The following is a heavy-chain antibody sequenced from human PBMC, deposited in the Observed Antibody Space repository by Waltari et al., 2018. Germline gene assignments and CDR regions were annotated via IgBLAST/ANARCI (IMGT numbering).Heavy chain of an antibody. Sequence: EVQLVESGGGLVQPGGSLRLSCAASGFTFTRYWMTWVRQAPGKGLGWVANIKEDGSENHYVDSVEGRFTISRDNAKNSLYLQMNSLRAEDTAVYYCARGGVTPDSWGQGTLVTVSS. CDR1: GFTFTRYW. CDR2: IKEDGSEN. CDR3: ARGGVTPDS. D-gene: IGHD3-10*01. J-gene: IGHJ5*01. V-gene: IGHV3-7*01.